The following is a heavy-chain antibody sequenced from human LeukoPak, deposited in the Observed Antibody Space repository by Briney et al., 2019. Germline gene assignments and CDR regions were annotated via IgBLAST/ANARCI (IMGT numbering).Heavy chain of an antibody. J-gene: IGHJ4*02. V-gene: IGHV4-39*01. CDR3: ARHAGGIAAAGTRPFDY. CDR2: IYYGGGT. CDR1: GASFSSSTYY. Sequence: SETLSLTCTVSGASFSSSTYYWGWIRQPPGKGLEWIGSIYYGGGTYYNPSLKSRVTMSVDTSKKQFSLKLSSVTAADTAVYYCARHAGGIAAAGTRPFDYWGQGTLVTVSS. D-gene: IGHD6-13*01.